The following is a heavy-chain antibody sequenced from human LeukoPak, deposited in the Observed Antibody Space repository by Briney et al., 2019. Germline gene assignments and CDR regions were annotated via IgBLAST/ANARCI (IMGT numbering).Heavy chain of an antibody. Sequence: GGSLRLSCAATGFTFDDYTMHWVRQAPGKGLEWVSLISWDGGSTYYADSVKGRFTISRDNSKNSLYLQMNSLRTEDTALYYCAKDISGIGGGFWSGYYGDAFDIWGQGTMVTVSS. D-gene: IGHD3-3*01. V-gene: IGHV3-43*01. J-gene: IGHJ3*02. CDR3: AKDISGIGGGFWSGYYGDAFDI. CDR2: ISWDGGST. CDR1: GFTFDDYT.